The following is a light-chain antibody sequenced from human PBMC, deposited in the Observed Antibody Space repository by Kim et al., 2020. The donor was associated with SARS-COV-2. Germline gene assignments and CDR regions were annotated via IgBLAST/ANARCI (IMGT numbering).Light chain of an antibody. CDR2: STN. CDR1: SGSVSTSYY. J-gene: IGLJ3*02. CDR3: VLYLGRGISM. Sequence: QAVVTQEPSFSVSPGGTVTLTCGLNSGSVSTSYYPSWFQQTPGQAPRTLIYSTNSRSSGVPDRFSGSILGNKAALTITGAQKDDESDYYCVLYLGRGISMFGGGTQLTVL. V-gene: IGLV8-61*01.